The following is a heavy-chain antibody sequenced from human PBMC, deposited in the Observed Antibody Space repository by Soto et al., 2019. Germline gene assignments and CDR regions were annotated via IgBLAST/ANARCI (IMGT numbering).Heavy chain of an antibody. J-gene: IGHJ6*02. CDR3: ARYDPPGGRGMDV. V-gene: IGHV1-69*12. Sequence: QVQLVQSGAEVKKPGSSVKVSCKASGGTFSSYAISWVRQAPGQGLEWMGGIIPIFGTANYAQKFQGRVTLTAEESTSTAYMERSSLRAEDTAVYDCARYDPPGGRGMDVWGQGTTVTVSS. CDR1: GGTFSSYA. D-gene: IGHD1-1*01. CDR2: IIPIFGTA.